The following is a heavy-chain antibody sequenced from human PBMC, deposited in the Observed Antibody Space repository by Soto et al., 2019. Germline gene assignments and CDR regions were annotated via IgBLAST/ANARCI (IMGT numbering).Heavy chain of an antibody. D-gene: IGHD6-13*01. CDR3: ARGVGRSSWTSFDS. CDR1: GGSISSDY. CDR2: IYISENT. Sequence: PSETLSLTCTVSGGSISSDYCSWIRQPAGKGLEWIGRIYISENTHYNPSLRSRVSMSLDTSKNQLSLNLSSVTAADTAVYYCARGVGRSSWTSFDSWGQGTLVTVSS. J-gene: IGHJ4*02. V-gene: IGHV4-4*07.